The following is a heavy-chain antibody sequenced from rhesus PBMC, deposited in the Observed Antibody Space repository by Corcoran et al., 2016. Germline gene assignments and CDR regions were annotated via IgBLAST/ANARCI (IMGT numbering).Heavy chain of an antibody. V-gene: IGHV4-147*01. CDR3: AKSPGSYPYYFDY. CDR1: GGSISSNY. CDR2: ISVGSGGP. J-gene: IGHJ4*01. Sequence: QVQLQESGPGLVKPSETLSLTCALSGGSISSNYWSWIRQSPGKGLEGLGWIGFISVGSGGPRYNPSLKSRVTISTHTSKTQFSLTLTSVTAADTAVYYCAKSPGSYPYYFDYWGQGVLVTVSS. D-gene: IGHD1-44*02.